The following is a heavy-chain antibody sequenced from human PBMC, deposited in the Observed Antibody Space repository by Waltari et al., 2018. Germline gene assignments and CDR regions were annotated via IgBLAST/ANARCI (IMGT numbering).Heavy chain of an antibody. CDR1: VGSFSGYY. J-gene: IGHJ6*03. CDR3: ARVAIDDFWSGRYYYMDV. V-gene: IGHV4-34*01. D-gene: IGHD3-3*01. Sequence: QVQLQQWGAGLLKPSETLSLTCAVYVGSFSGYYWSWIRQPPGKGLEWIGEINHSGSTNYNPSLKSRVTISVDTSKNQFSLKLSSVTAADTAVYYCARVAIDDFWSGRYYYMDVWGKGTTVTISS. CDR2: INHSGST.